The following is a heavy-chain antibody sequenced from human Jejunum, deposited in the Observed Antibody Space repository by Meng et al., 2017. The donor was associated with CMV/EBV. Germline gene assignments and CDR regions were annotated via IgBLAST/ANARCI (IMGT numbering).Heavy chain of an antibody. CDR3: ARVWQPNYYFDY. D-gene: IGHD6-13*01. CDR2: VYSTGST. Sequence: QPHVQESGAGLVTPSETLSLICTVSGGSISGRSYYWGWIRQPPGKGLECLATVYSTGSTYYDPSLKSRVTISVDTSKNQFSLRLSSVTAADTAVYYCARVWQPNYYFDYWGQGTLVTVSS. J-gene: IGHJ4*02. CDR1: GGSISGRSYY. V-gene: IGHV4-39*07.